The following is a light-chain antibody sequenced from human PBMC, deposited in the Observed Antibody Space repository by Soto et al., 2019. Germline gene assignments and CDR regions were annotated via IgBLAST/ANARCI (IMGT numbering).Light chain of an antibody. J-gene: IGKJ1*01. V-gene: IGKV1-5*03. CDR1: QSISSW. Sequence: DIQMTQSPSTLSASVGDRVTITCRASQSISSWLAWYQQKPGKAPKLLIYKASSLESGVPSRFSGSGSGTEFTLIISGLQPDDYATYYCQQYTNTNNPWMFGQGTKVDIK. CDR3: QQYTNTNNPWM. CDR2: KAS.